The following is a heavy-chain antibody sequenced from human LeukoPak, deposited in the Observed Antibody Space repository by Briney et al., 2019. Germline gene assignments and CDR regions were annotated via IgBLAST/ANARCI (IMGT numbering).Heavy chain of an antibody. CDR1: DGSISNYY. V-gene: IGHV4-59*12. D-gene: IGHD3-10*01. CDR3: ARGSVLLWFGELSGDAFDI. CDR2: IYYSGST. J-gene: IGHJ3*02. Sequence: SETLSLTCTVSDGSISNYYWSWIRQPPGKGLEWIGYIYYSGSTDYNPSLKSRVTMSVDRSKNQFSLKLSSVTAADTAVYYCARGSVLLWFGELSGDAFDIWGQGTMVTVSS.